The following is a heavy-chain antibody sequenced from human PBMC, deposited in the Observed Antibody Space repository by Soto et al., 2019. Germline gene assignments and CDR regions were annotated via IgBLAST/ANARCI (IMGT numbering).Heavy chain of an antibody. CDR3: VKLTDY. D-gene: IGHD3-9*01. Sequence: GGSLRLSCSASGFTFSSYDVHWVRQAPGKGLEFVAGISPNGGSTFYADSVKGGSTISRDNSKNTLYLQMSSLRPDDTALYYCVKLTDYWGQGTLVTVSS. CDR1: GFTFSSYD. J-gene: IGHJ4*02. CDR2: ISPNGGST. V-gene: IGHV3-64D*06.